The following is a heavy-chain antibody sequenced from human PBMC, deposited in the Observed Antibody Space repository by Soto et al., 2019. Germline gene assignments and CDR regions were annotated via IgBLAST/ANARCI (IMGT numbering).Heavy chain of an antibody. Sequence: QVHLVESGGGVVQPGTSLRLSCAASGFTFSTSGMHWVRQAPGKGLEWVAVICYDGTNKHYADSVRGRFTVARDNSKNTVYLEMNSLRDGDTAVYYCARVGMVRGNVANFFDYWGQGTLVTVSS. CDR3: ARVGMVRGNVANFFDY. CDR1: GFTFSTSG. V-gene: IGHV3-33*01. CDR2: ICYDGTNK. J-gene: IGHJ4*02. D-gene: IGHD3-10*01.